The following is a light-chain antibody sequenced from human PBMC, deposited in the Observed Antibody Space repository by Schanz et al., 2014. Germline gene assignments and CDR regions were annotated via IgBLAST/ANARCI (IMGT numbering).Light chain of an antibody. CDR2: DAS. CDR1: QSISSW. CDR3: QHAWT. J-gene: IGKJ1*01. Sequence: DIQMTQSPSTLSASVTDRVTIPCRASQSISSWLAWYQQKPGKAPKLLIYDASSLESGVPSRFSGSGSETEFTLTIDSLQPDDFATYYCQHAWTFGQGTKVEVK. V-gene: IGKV1-5*01.